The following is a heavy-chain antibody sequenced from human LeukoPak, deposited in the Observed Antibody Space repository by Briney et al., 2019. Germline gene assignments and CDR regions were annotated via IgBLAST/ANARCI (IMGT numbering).Heavy chain of an antibody. CDR3: ATLRRCYYTGNNWFDP. CDR1: GYTLTELS. Sequence: ASVKVSCKVSGYTLTELSMHWGRQAPGKGREWMGGFDPEDGEKIYAQKVQCRVTMTEDTSTYTAYMELSSLRSEDTAVYYCATLRRCYYTGNNWFDPWGQGTLVTVSS. CDR2: FDPEDGEK. J-gene: IGHJ5*02. D-gene: IGHD3-3*01. V-gene: IGHV1-24*01.